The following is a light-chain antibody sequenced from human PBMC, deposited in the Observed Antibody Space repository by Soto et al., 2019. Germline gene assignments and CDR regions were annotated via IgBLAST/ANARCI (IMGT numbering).Light chain of an antibody. CDR3: QQYHSYYPWT. Sequence: DIQMTQSPSTLSASVGDRVTITCRASQSISSWVAWYQQKPGKAPKLLIYDASSLESGVPSRFSGSGSGTDFSLTISSLQPDDFATYYCQQYHSYYPWTFGQGTKV. CDR2: DAS. J-gene: IGKJ1*01. V-gene: IGKV1-5*01. CDR1: QSISSW.